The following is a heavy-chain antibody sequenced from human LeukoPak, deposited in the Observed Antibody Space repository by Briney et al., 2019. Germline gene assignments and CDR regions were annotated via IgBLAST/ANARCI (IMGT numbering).Heavy chain of an antibody. CDR2: IYYTGGT. Sequence: PSETLSLTCTVSGGSISPFYLNWIRQPPGKGLEWIGYIYYTGGTSYSPSLNSRATISVDTSKNQISLKLNSVTAADTAVYYCAKLGGIFAFLDYWGQGTLVTVSS. V-gene: IGHV4-59*12. D-gene: IGHD1-26*01. J-gene: IGHJ4*02. CDR3: AKLGGIFAFLDY. CDR1: GGSISPFY.